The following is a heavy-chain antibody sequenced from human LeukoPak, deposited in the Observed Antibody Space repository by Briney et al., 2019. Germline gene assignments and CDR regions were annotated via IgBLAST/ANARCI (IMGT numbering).Heavy chain of an antibody. V-gene: IGHV3-23*01. CDR3: AKDDGLTGIDY. CDR2: ISGSGGTT. Sequence: PGGSLRLSGAASGFSFSNYAMSWVRQAPGKGLEWVSAISGSGGTTNYADSVKGRFTISRDNSKNTLYLQMHSLRAEDTAVYCCAKDDGLTGIDYWGQGTLVTVSS. J-gene: IGHJ4*02. D-gene: IGHD7-27*01. CDR1: GFSFSNYA.